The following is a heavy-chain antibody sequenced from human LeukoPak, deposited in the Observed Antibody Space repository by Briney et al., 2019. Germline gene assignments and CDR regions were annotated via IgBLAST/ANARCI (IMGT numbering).Heavy chain of an antibody. Sequence: ASVKVSCKVSGYTLTELSMHWVRQAPGKGLEWMGGFDPEDGETIYAQKFQGRVTMTEDTSTDTAYMGLSSLRSEDAAVYYCATVDGQAGIHHFWGQGTLVTVSS. CDR3: ATVDGQAGIHHF. D-gene: IGHD3-10*01. CDR2: FDPEDGET. CDR1: GYTLTELS. J-gene: IGHJ4*02. V-gene: IGHV1-24*01.